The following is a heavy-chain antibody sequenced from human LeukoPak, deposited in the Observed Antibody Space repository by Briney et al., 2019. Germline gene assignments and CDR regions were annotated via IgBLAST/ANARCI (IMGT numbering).Heavy chain of an antibody. J-gene: IGHJ5*02. V-gene: IGHV4-34*01. CDR2: INHSGST. CDR1: GGSFSGYY. CDR3: ARDSWYELGYTALNWFDP. D-gene: IGHD5-18*01. Sequence: KTSETLSLTCAVYGGSFSGYYWSWIRQPPGKGLEWIGEINHSGSTNYNPSLKSRVTISVDTSKNQFSLKLSSVTAADTAVYYCARDSWYELGYTALNWFDPWGQGTLVTVSS.